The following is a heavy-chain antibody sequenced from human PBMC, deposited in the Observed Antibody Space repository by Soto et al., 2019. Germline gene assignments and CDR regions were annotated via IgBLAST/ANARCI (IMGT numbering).Heavy chain of an antibody. CDR2: IYYSGST. V-gene: IGHV4-59*01. D-gene: IGHD1-26*01. CDR3: ARVVGATNRLDY. J-gene: IGHJ4*02. CDR1: GLSFSSDY. Sequence: SETLALTCICSGLSFSSDYWGSRRQPPGKGLEWIGYIYYSGSTNYNPALKRRVTISVDTSKNKFSLKLSSVTAADTAVYSSARVVGATNRLDYWGQGTLVTVSS.